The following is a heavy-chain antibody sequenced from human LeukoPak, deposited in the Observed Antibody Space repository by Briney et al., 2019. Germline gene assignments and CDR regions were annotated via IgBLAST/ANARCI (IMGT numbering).Heavy chain of an antibody. Sequence: PGGSLRLSCAASGFTFSSYAMSWVRQAPGKGLEWVSAISGSGGSTYYADSVKGRFTISRDNSKNTLYLQMNSLRAEDTAVYYCAKGSDIVVVPAAIYGHWGQGTLVTVSS. J-gene: IGHJ4*02. V-gene: IGHV3-23*01. CDR3: AKGSDIVVVPAAIYGH. CDR1: GFTFSSYA. CDR2: ISGSGGST. D-gene: IGHD2-2*02.